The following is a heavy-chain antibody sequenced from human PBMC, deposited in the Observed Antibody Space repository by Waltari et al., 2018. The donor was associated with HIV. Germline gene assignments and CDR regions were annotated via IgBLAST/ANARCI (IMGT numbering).Heavy chain of an antibody. CDR2: ISGSGGST. Sequence: EVQLLDSGGGLVQPGGSLRLSWAAAGFTFSSYALRWVRQAPGKGLEWVSAISGSGGSTDYADSVKGRFTISRDNSKNTLYLQMNSLRAEDTAVYYCAKGHYDFWSGSYYYGMDVWGQGTTVTVSS. CDR1: GFTFSSYA. CDR3: AKGHYDFWSGSYYYGMDV. D-gene: IGHD3-3*01. V-gene: IGHV3-23*01. J-gene: IGHJ6*02.